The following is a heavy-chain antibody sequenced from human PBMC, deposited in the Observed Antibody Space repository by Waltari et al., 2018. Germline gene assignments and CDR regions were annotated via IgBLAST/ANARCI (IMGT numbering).Heavy chain of an antibody. J-gene: IGHJ4*02. CDR3: TRVFLAVAMVAY. D-gene: IGHD6-19*01. V-gene: IGHV3-49*04. Sequence: EVQLVESGGGLVQPGRSLRLSCTASGFSFGDYTMSWVRQAPGKGLEWVVFIRSRAHGGKTEYAAAVKGRFTVSRDDSKSTAYLQMNSLKTEDTAVYYCTRVFLAVAMVAYWGQGALVTVSS. CDR2: IRSRAHGGKT. CDR1: GFSFGDYT.